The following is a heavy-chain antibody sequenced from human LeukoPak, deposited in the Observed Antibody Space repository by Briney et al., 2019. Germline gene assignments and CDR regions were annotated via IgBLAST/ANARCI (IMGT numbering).Heavy chain of an antibody. J-gene: IGHJ3*02. D-gene: IGHD1-1*01. CDR1: GGSISSYY. Sequence: SETLSLTCTVSGGSISSYYWSWIRQSPGKGLEWIGYIYYSGSTNYNPSLKSRVTISVDTSKNQFSLKLSSVTAADTAVYYCARYKGVHAFDIWGQGTMVTVSS. CDR3: ARYKGVHAFDI. CDR2: IYYSGST. V-gene: IGHV4-59*01.